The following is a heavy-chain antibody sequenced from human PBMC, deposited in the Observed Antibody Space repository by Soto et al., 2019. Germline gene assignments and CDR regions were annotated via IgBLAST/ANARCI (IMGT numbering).Heavy chain of an antibody. CDR2: INPNSGGT. Sequence: ASVKVSCKASGYTFTGYYMHWVRQAPGQGLEWMGWINPNSGGTNYAQKFQGWVTMTRDTSISTAYMELSRLRSDDTAVYYCARGRGNSSSPSLYYMDVWGKGTTVTVSS. V-gene: IGHV1-2*04. D-gene: IGHD6-6*01. CDR1: GYTFTGYY. J-gene: IGHJ6*03. CDR3: ARGRGNSSSPSLYYMDV.